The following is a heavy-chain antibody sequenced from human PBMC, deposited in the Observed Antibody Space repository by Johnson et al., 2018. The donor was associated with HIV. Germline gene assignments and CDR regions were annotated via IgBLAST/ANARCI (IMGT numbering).Heavy chain of an antibody. CDR3: ARGGYYYDSYDAFDI. V-gene: IGHV3-30*04. Sequence: QVQLVESGGGLVKPGGSLRLSCAASGFTFSSYAMHWVRQAPGKGLECVALMNHDGSITYYADSVRGRFTISRDNSKNTLYLQMNSLRAEDTAVYYCARGGYYYDSYDAFDIWGQGTMVTVSS. CDR1: GFTFSSYA. D-gene: IGHD3-22*01. CDR2: MNHDGSIT. J-gene: IGHJ3*02.